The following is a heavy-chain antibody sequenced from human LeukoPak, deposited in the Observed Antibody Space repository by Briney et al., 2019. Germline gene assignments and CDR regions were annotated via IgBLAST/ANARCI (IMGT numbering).Heavy chain of an antibody. CDR3: ARVNYDILTGYSWGGDY. CDR1: GFTFDDYG. Sequence: GGSLRLSCAASGFTFDDYGMSWVRQAPGKGLEWVSGINWNGGSTGYADSVKGRFTISRDNAKNSLYLQMTSLRAEDTALYYCARVNYDILTGYSWGGDYWGQGTLVTVSS. D-gene: IGHD3-9*01. J-gene: IGHJ4*02. V-gene: IGHV3-20*04. CDR2: INWNGGST.